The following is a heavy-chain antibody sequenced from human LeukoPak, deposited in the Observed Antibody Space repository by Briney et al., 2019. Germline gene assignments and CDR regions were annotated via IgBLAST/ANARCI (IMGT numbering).Heavy chain of an antibody. CDR1: GFTFSSYA. D-gene: IGHD1-26*01. J-gene: IGHJ4*02. CDR3: AKVRIVVGATAGLDY. CDR2: ISGSGGST. Sequence: GGSLRLSCAASGFTFSSYAMSWVRQAPGKGLEWVSAISGSGGSTYYADSVKGRFTISRDNSKNTLYLQMNSLRAEDTAVYYCAKVRIVVGATAGLDYWGQGTLVTVSS. V-gene: IGHV3-23*01.